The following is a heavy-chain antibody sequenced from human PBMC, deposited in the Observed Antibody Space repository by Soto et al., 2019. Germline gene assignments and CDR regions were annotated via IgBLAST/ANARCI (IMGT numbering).Heavy chain of an antibody. Sequence: GESLKISCKGSGYSFTSYWIGWVRQMPGKGLEWMGIIYPGDSDIRYSPSFQGQVTISADKSISTAYLQWSSLKASDTAMYYCARQDCGSTSCYNHMDVWGQGTTVTVSS. CDR2: IYPGDSDI. CDR3: ARQDCGSTSCYNHMDV. V-gene: IGHV5-51*01. D-gene: IGHD2-2*01. CDR1: GYSFTSYW. J-gene: IGHJ6*02.